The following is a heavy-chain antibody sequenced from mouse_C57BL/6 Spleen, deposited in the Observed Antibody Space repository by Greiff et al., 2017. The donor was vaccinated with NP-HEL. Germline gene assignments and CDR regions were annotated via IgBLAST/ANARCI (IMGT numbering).Heavy chain of an antibody. CDR2: IDPSDSYT. J-gene: IGHJ2*01. CDR1: GYTFTSYW. CDR3: ARRDSSGWRYFDY. Sequence: QVQLKQPGAELVKPGASVKLSCKASGYTFTSYWMQWVKQRPGQGLEWIGEIDPSDSYTNYNQKFKGKATLTVDTSSSTAYMQLSSLTSEDSAVYYCARRDSSGWRYFDYWGQGTTLTVSS. V-gene: IGHV1-50*01. D-gene: IGHD3-2*02.